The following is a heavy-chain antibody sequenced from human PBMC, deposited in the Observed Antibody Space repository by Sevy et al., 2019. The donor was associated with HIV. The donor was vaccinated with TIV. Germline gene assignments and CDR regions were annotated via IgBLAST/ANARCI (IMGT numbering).Heavy chain of an antibody. Sequence: ASVKVSCKASGYTFTSYGISWVRQAPGQGLEWMGWISAYNGNTNYAQKLQGRVTMTTDTSTSTAYMELRSLRSDDTAGYYCAGGAHPYYYDSSGYYAEYFQHWGQGTLVTVSS. CDR2: ISAYNGNT. CDR3: AGGAHPYYYDSSGYYAEYFQH. D-gene: IGHD3-22*01. CDR1: GYTFTSYG. V-gene: IGHV1-18*01. J-gene: IGHJ1*01.